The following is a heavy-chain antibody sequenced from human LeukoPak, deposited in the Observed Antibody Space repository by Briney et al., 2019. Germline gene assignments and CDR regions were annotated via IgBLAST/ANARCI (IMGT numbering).Heavy chain of an antibody. CDR2: ISAYNGNT. CDR3: ARVGEWELLRTNDY. V-gene: IGHV1-18*01. D-gene: IGHD1-26*01. CDR1: GYTFTSYG. Sequence: ASVKVPCKASGYTFTSYGISWVRQAPGQGLEWMGWISAYNGNTNHAQKPQGRVTKTTDTSTSTAYMELRSLRSDDTAVYYCARVGEWELLRTNDYRGQGTLVTVSS. J-gene: IGHJ4*02.